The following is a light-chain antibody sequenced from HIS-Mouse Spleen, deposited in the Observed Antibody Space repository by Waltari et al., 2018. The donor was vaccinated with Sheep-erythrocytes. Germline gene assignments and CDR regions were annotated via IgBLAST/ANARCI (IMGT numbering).Light chain of an antibody. CDR2: DFS. V-gene: IGLV2-11*01. Sequence: QSALTQPRSVSGSPGQSVTISCTGTRSDVGGYHYVSWYQQHPGKAPNLIIYDFSQGPSGVPDRFSGYKSGNTASLTISGLQAEDEADYYCCSYAGSYNHVFATGTKVTVL. J-gene: IGLJ1*01. CDR1: RSDVGGYHY. CDR3: CSYAGSYNHV.